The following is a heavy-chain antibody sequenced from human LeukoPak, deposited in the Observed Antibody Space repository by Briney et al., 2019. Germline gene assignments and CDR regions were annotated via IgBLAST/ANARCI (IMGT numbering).Heavy chain of an antibody. CDR2: ISVSGGST. CDR1: GFTFSNYA. CDR3: AKDRFRGVVRNYYYYMDV. D-gene: IGHD3-10*01. J-gene: IGHJ6*03. V-gene: IGHV3-23*01. Sequence: PGGSLSLSCIVSGFTFSNYAMSWVRQAPGKGLEWASSISVSGGSTYYADSVKGRFTISRDNSKNTLDLQMNSLGAEDTAVYYCAKDRFRGVVRNYYYYMDVWGKGTTVTVSS.